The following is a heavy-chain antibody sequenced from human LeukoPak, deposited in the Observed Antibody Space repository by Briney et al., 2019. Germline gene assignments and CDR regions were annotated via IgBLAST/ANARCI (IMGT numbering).Heavy chain of an antibody. CDR1: GFTFSSYA. J-gene: IGHJ4*02. D-gene: IGHD1-14*01. Sequence: GGSLRLSCAASGFTFSSYAMSWVRQAPGKGLEWVSAISGSGGSTYYADSVKGRFTISRDKSKNTLYLQMNSLRAEDTALYYCAKVFSTETTGREGFHFDYWGQGTLVTVSS. CDR3: AKVFSTETTGREGFHFDY. V-gene: IGHV3-23*01. CDR2: ISGSGGST.